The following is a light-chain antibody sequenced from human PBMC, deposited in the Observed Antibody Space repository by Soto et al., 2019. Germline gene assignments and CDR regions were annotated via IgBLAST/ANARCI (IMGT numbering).Light chain of an antibody. V-gene: IGKV3-20*01. J-gene: IGKJ1*01. CDR3: QVYGSSHLWT. Sequence: VMTQAPATLSLSPGDSVTLSCRASQTINNNVAWYQLKDRQVPRLLIYGAYTRAAGIPDRFSGSGSETDFSPTIRRLEPEDFAVYYCQVYGSSHLWTFGQGTKVDIK. CDR1: QTINNN. CDR2: GAY.